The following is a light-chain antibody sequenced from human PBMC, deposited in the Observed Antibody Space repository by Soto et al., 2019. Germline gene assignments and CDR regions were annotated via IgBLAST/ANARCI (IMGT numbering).Light chain of an antibody. V-gene: IGKV3-20*01. CDR1: QTVRNNY. J-gene: IGKJ1*01. CDR2: AAS. Sequence: EFVLTQSPGTLSLSPGERATLSCRASQTVRNNYLAWYQQKPGQAPRLLIYAASSRATGIPDRFSGSGSGTDFTLTISRLEPEDFAVYYCQQYGSSPVAFGQGTKVDIK. CDR3: QQYGSSPVA.